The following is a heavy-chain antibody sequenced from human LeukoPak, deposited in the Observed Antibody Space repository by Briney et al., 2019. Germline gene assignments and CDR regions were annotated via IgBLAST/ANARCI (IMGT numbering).Heavy chain of an antibody. CDR1: GYIFAHNG. D-gene: IGHD5-24*01. CDR2: ISAYNGDT. CDR3: ASRDGYRLSDY. J-gene: IGHJ4*02. Sequence: ASVKVSCKTSGYIFAHNGISWVRQAPGQGPEWMGWISAYNGDTNYAQNFQGRVTMTRDTSTSTVYMELRSLRSDDTAVYYCASRDGYRLSDYWGQGTLVTVSS. V-gene: IGHV1-18*01.